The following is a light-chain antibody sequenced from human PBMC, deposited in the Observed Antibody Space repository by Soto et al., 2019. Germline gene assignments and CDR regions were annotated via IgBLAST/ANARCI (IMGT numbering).Light chain of an antibody. V-gene: IGLV2-14*01. J-gene: IGLJ2*01. CDR2: DVN. CDR1: SSDVGGYNY. CDR3: SSYSSSSTLAV. Sequence: QSALTQPASVSGSPGQSVTISCTGTSSDVGGYNYVSWYQQHPGKAPKLMIYDVNNRPSGVSNRFSGSKSGNTASLTISGLQDEDEAYDYCSSYSSSSTLAVFGGGTKVTVL.